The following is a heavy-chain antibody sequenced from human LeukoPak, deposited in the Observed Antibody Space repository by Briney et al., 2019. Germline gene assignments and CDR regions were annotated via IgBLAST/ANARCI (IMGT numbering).Heavy chain of an antibody. Sequence: ASVKVSCKASGYTFTVYYMHWVRQAPGKGLEWMGRVDPEDGGTVFAEKFQGRVTITADTSTDTAYMELNSLRSDDTAVYYCARDTRGSSSWPGSDYWGQGTLVTVSS. CDR2: VDPEDGGT. CDR3: ARDTRGSSSWPGSDY. V-gene: IGHV1-69-2*01. J-gene: IGHJ4*02. CDR1: GYTFTVYY. D-gene: IGHD6-13*01.